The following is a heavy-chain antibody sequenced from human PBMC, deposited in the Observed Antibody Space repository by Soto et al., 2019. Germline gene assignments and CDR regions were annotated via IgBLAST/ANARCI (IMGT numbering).Heavy chain of an antibody. CDR2: IIKDGSEK. D-gene: IGHD2-2*02. J-gene: IGHJ6*02. CDR3: AKDRCSSTSCYTRLWYYYYGMDV. V-gene: IGHV3-7*03. Sequence: GCPLRLCCAASGFTFSNYWMTWVRQAPGKGLEWVANIIKDGSEKSYVDSVKGRFTISRDNAKNSLYLEMNSLRVEDTAVYYCAKDRCSSTSCYTRLWYYYYGMDVWGQGTTVTVSS. CDR1: GFTFSNYW.